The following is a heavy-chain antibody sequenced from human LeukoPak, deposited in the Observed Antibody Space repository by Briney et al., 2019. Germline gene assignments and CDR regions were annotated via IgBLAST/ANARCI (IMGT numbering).Heavy chain of an antibody. J-gene: IGHJ6*03. Sequence: GGSLRLSCAASGFTFSSYAMSWVRQAPGKGLEWGSSISDSGGITYYAGSVKGRLTISRDNYKNTLYLQMNRLRAEDTAVYYCARGVYYYDSSGYYSAYYYYYMDVWGKGTTVTVSS. CDR1: GFTFSSYA. CDR2: ISDSGGIT. V-gene: IGHV3-23*01. D-gene: IGHD3-22*01. CDR3: ARGVYYYDSSGYYSAYYYYYMDV.